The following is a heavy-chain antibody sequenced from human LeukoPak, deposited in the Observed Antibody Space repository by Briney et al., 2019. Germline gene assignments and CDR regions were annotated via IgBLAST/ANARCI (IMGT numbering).Heavy chain of an antibody. J-gene: IGHJ4*02. CDR1: GGSIRSYY. V-gene: IGHV4-59*01. CDR2: INYSGRT. CDR3: ARESGGSYYDY. Sequence: PSGTLSLTCTVSGGSIRSYYWSWIRQPPGKGLEWIGYINYSGRTNYNPSLKSGVTISVDTSKNQVSLKLSSVTAADTAVYYCARESGGSYYDYWGQGTRVTVSS. D-gene: IGHD3-16*01.